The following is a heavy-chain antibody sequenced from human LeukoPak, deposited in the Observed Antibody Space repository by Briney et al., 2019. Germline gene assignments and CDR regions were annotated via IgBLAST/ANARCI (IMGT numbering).Heavy chain of an antibody. CDR2: ILWNSGDM. CDR3: AKDSLAAAGWFDS. J-gene: IGHJ5*01. CDR1: GFAFDDYG. D-gene: IGHD6-13*01. V-gene: IGHV3-9*01. Sequence: GGSLRLSCAASGFAFDDYGMHWVRRAPGKGLEWVSGILWNSGDMGYADSVQGRFTISRDNAKNSLYLQMNSLRPEDTALYYCAKDSLAAAGWFDSWGQGTLVTVSS.